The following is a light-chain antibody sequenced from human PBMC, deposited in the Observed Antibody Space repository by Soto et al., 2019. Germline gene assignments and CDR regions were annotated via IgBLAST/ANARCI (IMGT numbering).Light chain of an antibody. CDR3: AAWDDSLSGRGV. J-gene: IGLJ3*02. CDR2: RNN. V-gene: IGLV1-47*03. CDR1: SSNIGSNY. Sequence: QSVLTQPPSASGTPGQRVTISCSGSSSNIGSNYVYWYQQLPGTAPKLLIYRNNQRPSGVPDRFSGSKSGTSASLAISGLWSEDEADYYCAAWDDSLSGRGVFGGGTQLTVL.